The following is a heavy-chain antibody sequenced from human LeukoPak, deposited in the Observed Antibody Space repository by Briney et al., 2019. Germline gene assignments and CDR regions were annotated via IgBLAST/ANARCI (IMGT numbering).Heavy chain of an antibody. J-gene: IGHJ2*01. CDR3: TRPSRYDSSGYYHRNWYFDL. V-gene: IGHV3-73*01. CDR2: IRSKANSYAT. D-gene: IGHD3-22*01. CDR1: GFTFSGSA. Sequence: PGGSLRLSCAASGFTFSGSAMHWVRQASGKGLEWVGRIRSKANSYATAYAASVKGRFTISRDDSKNTAYLQMNSLKTEDTAVYYCTRPSRYDSSGYYHRNWYFDLWGRGTLVTVSS.